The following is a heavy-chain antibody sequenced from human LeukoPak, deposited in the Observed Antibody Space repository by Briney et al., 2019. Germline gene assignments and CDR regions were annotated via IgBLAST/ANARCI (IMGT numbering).Heavy chain of an antibody. V-gene: IGHV4-4*07. CDR2: IYTSGST. CDR1: GGSISSNY. J-gene: IGHJ4*02. CDR3: ARGGGSSSSSYFDY. Sequence: SETLSLTCTVSGGSISSNYWSWIRQPAGKGLEWIGRIYTSGSTNYNPSLKSRVTMSADTSKNQFSLKLSSVTAADTAVYYCARGGGSSSSSYFDYWGQGTLVTVSS. D-gene: IGHD6-6*01.